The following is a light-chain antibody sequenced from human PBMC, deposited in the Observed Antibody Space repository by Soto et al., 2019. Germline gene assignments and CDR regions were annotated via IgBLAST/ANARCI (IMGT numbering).Light chain of an antibody. J-gene: IGKJ1*01. CDR3: QQYKYWPPWT. CDR2: GAS. V-gene: IGKV3-15*01. Sequence: ETVMTQSPATLFVSPGESATLSCRASQSVSSNLAWYQQKGGQAPRLLIYGASTRATGIPARFSGSGSGTEFTLTISSLQSEDFAVYYCQQYKYWPPWTFGQGTKVEIK. CDR1: QSVSSN.